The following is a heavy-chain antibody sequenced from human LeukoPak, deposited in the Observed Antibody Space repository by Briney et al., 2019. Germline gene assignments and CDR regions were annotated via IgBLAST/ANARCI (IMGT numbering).Heavy chain of an antibody. D-gene: IGHD6-19*01. V-gene: IGHV3-66*02. CDR3: AGEDRCTSGSFDY. J-gene: IGHJ4*02. CDR1: GFTVSSNN. Sequence: PGGSLRLSCAASGFTVSSNNMNWVRQAPGKRLEWVSAIYSGDTTYYADSVKGRFTISRDNSKNTLYLQMNSLTPGDTAVYYCAGEDRCTSGSFDYWGQGILVTVSS. CDR2: IYSGDTT.